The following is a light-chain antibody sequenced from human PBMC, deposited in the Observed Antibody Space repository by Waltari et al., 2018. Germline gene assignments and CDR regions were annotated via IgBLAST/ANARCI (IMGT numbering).Light chain of an antibody. CDR2: GAS. Sequence: EIVLTQSPGTLSLSPGERATHSCRASQSVSRSLAWYQQKPGQAPRLLIYGASNRATGIPDRFSGSGSGTDFSLTISRLEPEDFAVYYCQHYVSLPATFGQGTKVEIK. J-gene: IGKJ1*01. CDR1: QSVSRS. CDR3: QHYVSLPAT. V-gene: IGKV3-20*01.